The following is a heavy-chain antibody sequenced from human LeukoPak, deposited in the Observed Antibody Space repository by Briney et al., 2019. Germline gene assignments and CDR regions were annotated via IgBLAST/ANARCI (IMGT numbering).Heavy chain of an antibody. V-gene: IGHV3-15*01. Sequence: PGGSLRLSCAASGFTFTNAWMSWVPQAPRKGLEWGGRHKSKTDDGTTDYAAPVKGRFTISRDDSKNTLYLQMNSLKTEDTAVYFCAKSRSGSANWALQIFDNWGQGTLVTVSS. CDR2: HKSKTDDGTT. CDR1: GFTFTNAW. CDR3: AKSRSGSANWALQIFDN. J-gene: IGHJ4*02. D-gene: IGHD1-1*01.